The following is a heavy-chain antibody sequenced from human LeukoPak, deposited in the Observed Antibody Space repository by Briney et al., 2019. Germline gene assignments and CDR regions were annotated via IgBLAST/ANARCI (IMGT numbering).Heavy chain of an antibody. J-gene: IGHJ2*01. CDR2: IYYTGST. V-gene: IGHV4-59*01. CDR1: GGSISSYY. D-gene: IGHD5-18*01. Sequence: PSETLSLTCIVTGGSISSYYWSWIRQPPGKGLEWIGYIYYTGSTNYNPSLKSRVTISVDTSKNQFSLKLSSVTAADTAVYYCARLGYDYWYFDLWGRGTLVTVSS. CDR3: ARLGYDYWYFDL.